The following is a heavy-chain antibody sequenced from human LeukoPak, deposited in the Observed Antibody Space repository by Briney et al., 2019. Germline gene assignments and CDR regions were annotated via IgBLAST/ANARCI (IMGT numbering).Heavy chain of an antibody. V-gene: IGHV4-39*01. Sequence: SETLSLTCTVSGDSISSGSFYWGWIRLPPGQGLEWIGSIDYSGNTYYSPSLKSRVTISVDTSKNQFSLKVSSVTAADTAVYYCARHREEMATISTFDYWGQGTLVTVSS. CDR2: IDYSGNT. D-gene: IGHD5-24*01. J-gene: IGHJ4*02. CDR3: ARHREEMATISTFDY. CDR1: GDSISSGSFY.